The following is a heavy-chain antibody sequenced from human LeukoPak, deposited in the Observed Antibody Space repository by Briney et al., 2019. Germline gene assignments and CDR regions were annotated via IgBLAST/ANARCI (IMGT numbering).Heavy chain of an antibody. J-gene: IGHJ6*02. CDR3: ARDKVRYGPYYYYGMDV. D-gene: IGHD1-1*01. V-gene: IGHV3-23*01. Sequence: TGGSLRLSCAASGFTFSSYAMSWVRQAPGKGPEWVSVISGSGGSTYYADSVRGRFTISRDNSKNTLFLQMNSLRAEDTAVYYCARDKVRYGPYYYYGMDVWGQGTTVTVSS. CDR1: GFTFSSYA. CDR2: ISGSGGST.